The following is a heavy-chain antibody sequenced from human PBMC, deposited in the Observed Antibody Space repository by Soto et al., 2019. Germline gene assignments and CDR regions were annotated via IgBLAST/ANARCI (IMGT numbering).Heavy chain of an antibody. CDR3: ATAHGGITIFGVVGYYYGMDV. CDR2: IIPIFGTA. CDR1: GGTFSSYA. V-gene: IGHV1-69*12. Sequence: QVQLVQSGAEVKKPGSSVKVSCKASGGTFSSYAISWVRQAPGQGLEWMGGIIPIFGTANYAQKFQGRVTIPADESTSTAYMELSSLRSEDTAVYYCATAHGGITIFGVVGYYYGMDVWGQGTTVTVSS. D-gene: IGHD3-3*01. J-gene: IGHJ6*02.